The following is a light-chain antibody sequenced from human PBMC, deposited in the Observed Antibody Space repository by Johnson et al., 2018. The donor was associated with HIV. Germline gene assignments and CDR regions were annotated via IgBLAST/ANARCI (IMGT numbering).Light chain of an antibody. J-gene: IGLJ1*01. CDR3: GTWDSSLNAYV. CDR2: DNN. Sequence: QSMLTQPPSVSAAPGQKVTISCSGSSSNIGDNYVSWYQQFPETAPKLLIYDNNKRPSGIPDRFSGSKSGTSATLGITGLQTGDEAEYYCGTWDSSLNAYVFGAATKVAVL. V-gene: IGLV1-51*01. CDR1: SSNIGDNY.